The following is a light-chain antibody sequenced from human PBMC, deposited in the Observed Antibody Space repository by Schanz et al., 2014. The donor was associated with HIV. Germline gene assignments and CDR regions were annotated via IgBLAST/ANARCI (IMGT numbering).Light chain of an antibody. J-gene: IGLJ1*01. V-gene: IGLV2-23*02. CDR3: FSSVGSDSLYV. CDR2: EVS. CDR1: SNDVGTTDR. Sequence: QSALAQPASVSGSPGQSITISCTGTSNDVGTTDRVSWYQQHPDKAPKLMIYEVSERPPGVSSRFSGSKSANTASLTISGLQFEDEADYCCFSSVGSDSLYVFGTGTKVTVL.